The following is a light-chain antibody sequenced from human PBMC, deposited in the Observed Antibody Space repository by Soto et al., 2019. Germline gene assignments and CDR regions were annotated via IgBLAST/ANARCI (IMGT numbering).Light chain of an antibody. CDR2: EVS. J-gene: IGLJ1*01. Sequence: QSVLTQPPSASGSPGQSVTISCTGTKSDIGVYDFVSWYQHHPGKAPRLIIYEVSNRPSGVSNRFSGSKSGNTASLTISGLQAEDEADYYCSSYTSIITLYVFGSGTKVTVL. V-gene: IGLV2-14*01. CDR1: KSDIGVYDF. CDR3: SSYTSIITLYV.